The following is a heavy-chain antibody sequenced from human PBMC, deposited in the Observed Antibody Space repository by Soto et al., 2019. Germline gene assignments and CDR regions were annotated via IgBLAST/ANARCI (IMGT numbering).Heavy chain of an antibody. CDR1: GGSISSGGYS. D-gene: IGHD2-2*01. V-gene: IGHV4-30-2*01. CDR3: ASSGYCSSTSCYEYYGMDV. Sequence: SETLSLTCAVSGGSISSGGYSWSWIRQPPGKGLEWIGYIYHSGSTYYNPSLKSRVTISVDRSKNQFSLKLSSVTAADTAVYYCASSGYCSSTSCYEYYGMDVWGQGTTVTVSS. CDR2: IYHSGST. J-gene: IGHJ6*02.